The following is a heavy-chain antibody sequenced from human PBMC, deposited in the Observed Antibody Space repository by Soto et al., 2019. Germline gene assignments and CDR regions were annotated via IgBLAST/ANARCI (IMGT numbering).Heavy chain of an antibody. CDR3: AAGGGGSRY. V-gene: IGHV1-3*01. Sequence: SVKVTCKDSGYTFISYAMHWVRQAPGQSLEWMGWINPGNGDTKYSQTLQGRVTLTRDTSANTAYMELTSLNSADTAVYYCAAGGGGSRYWGQGTLVTAPQ. CDR2: INPGNGDT. D-gene: IGHD2-15*01. CDR1: GYTFISYA. J-gene: IGHJ4*02.